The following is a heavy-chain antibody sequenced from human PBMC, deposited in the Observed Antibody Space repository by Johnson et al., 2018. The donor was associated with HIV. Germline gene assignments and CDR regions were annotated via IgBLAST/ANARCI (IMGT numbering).Heavy chain of an antibody. CDR3: ARDDGGGGDAFDI. CDR2: ISYDGSNQ. CDR1: GFTFSSYG. J-gene: IGHJ3*02. D-gene: IGHD2-15*01. V-gene: IGHV3-30*03. Sequence: VQLVESGGGVVQPGRSLRLSCAASGFTFSSYGIHWVRQAPGKGLEWVAVISYDGSNQYYADSVKGRFTISRDNSKNTLYLQMNSLRAEDTAVYYCARDDGGGGDAFDIWGQGTMVTVSS.